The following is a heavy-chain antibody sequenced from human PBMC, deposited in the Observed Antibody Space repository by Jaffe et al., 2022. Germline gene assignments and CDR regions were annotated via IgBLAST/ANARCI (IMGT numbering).Heavy chain of an antibody. J-gene: IGHJ4*02. CDR2: ISWNSGSI. D-gene: IGHD4-17*01. V-gene: IGHV3-9*01. CDR1: GFTFDDYA. Sequence: EVQLVESGGGLVQPGRSLRLSCAASGFTFDDYAMHWVRQAPGKGLEWVSGISWNSGSIGYADSVKGRFTISRDNAKNSLYLQMNSLRAEDTALYYCAKAGHYGDYNYFDYWGQGTLVTVSS. CDR3: AKAGHYGDYNYFDY.